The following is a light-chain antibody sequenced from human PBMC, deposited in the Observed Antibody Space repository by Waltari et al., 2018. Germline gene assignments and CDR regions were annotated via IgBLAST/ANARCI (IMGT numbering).Light chain of an antibody. Sequence: EIVLTQSPATLSLSPGERATVSCRASQSVGRHLAWYQQKPGQAPRLLIYDASDRAADTPARFSGSGSGTDFTLTISSLEPEDLVVYYCQQRSTWPSVTFGGGTKVEIK. J-gene: IGKJ4*01. CDR3: QQRSTWPSVT. V-gene: IGKV3-11*01. CDR1: QSVGRH. CDR2: DAS.